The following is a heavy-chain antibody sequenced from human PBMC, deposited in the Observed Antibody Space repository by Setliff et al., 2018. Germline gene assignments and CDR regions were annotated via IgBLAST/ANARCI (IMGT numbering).Heavy chain of an antibody. J-gene: IGHJ6*03. CDR1: GGSISSGGYY. V-gene: IGHV4-31*03. CDR2: IYYSGST. D-gene: IGHD3-3*01. CDR3: ARMSGFQYMDV. Sequence: PSETLSLTCTVSGGSISSGGYYWSWIRQHPGKGLEWIGYIYYSGSTNYNPSLKSRVTISIDKSKNEFSLKMSSVTAADTAVYYCARMSGFQYMDVWGKGTAVTVSS.